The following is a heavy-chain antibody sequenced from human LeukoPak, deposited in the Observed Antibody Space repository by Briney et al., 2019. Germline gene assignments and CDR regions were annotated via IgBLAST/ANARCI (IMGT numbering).Heavy chain of an antibody. CDR1: GGTFSSYA. Sequence: EASVKVSCKASGGTFSSYAISWVRQAPGQGLEWMGGIIPIFGTANYAQKFQGRVTITADESTSTAYMELSSLRSEDTAIYYCAASPNGIVATMGQYWGQGTQVTVSS. J-gene: IGHJ4*02. V-gene: IGHV1-69*13. D-gene: IGHD5-12*01. CDR3: AASPNGIVATMGQY. CDR2: IIPIFGTA.